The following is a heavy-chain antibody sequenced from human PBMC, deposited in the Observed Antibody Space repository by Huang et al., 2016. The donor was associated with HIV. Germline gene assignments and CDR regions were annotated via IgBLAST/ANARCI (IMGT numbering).Heavy chain of an antibody. CDR2: SAYDGNVS. D-gene: IGHD2-8*02. V-gene: IGHV3-30*02. CDR1: GFSFSSYG. Sequence: QVWLVESGGGVVQPGRPLRLSCVGSGFSFSSYGIHWVRQAPGKGLEWVVFSAYDGNVSSYAGSVKGRFSISRQNSKSTVSLQMNSLRVEDSGVYFCAKGSGHFDSWGQGTLVTVSP. J-gene: IGHJ5*01. CDR3: AKGSGHFDS.